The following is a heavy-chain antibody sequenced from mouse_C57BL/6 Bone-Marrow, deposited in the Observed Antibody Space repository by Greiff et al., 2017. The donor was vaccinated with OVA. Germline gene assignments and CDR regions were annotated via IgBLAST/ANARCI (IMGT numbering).Heavy chain of an antibody. Sequence: EVQVVESGPVLVKPGASVKMSCKASGYTFTDYYMNWVKQSHGKSLEWIGVINPYNGGTSYNQKFKGKATLTVDKSSSTAYMELNSLTSEDSAVYYCARWGPFAYWGQGTLVTVSA. V-gene: IGHV1-19*01. CDR1: GYTFTDYY. CDR2: INPYNGGT. CDR3: ARWGPFAY. J-gene: IGHJ3*01.